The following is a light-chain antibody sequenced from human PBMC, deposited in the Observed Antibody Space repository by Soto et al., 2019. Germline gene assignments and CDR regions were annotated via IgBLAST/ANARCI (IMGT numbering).Light chain of an antibody. CDR1: SSDVGGYNY. CDR2: EVS. J-gene: IGLJ1*01. V-gene: IGLV2-8*01. Sequence: QSALTQPPSASGSPGQSVTISCTGTSSDVGGYNYVSWYQQHPGKAPKLMIYEVSERPSGVPDRFSGSKSGNTASLTISDLQTEDEADYYCCSNAGRPDVFGTGTKLTVL. CDR3: CSNAGRPDV.